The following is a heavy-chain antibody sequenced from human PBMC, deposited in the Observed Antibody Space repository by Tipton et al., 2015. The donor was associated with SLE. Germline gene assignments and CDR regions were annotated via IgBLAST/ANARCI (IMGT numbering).Heavy chain of an antibody. V-gene: IGHV3-15*01. Sequence: SLRLSCAASGFTFSNACTSGVRQAPGKGMERVGRIKSKTDGGTRDYAPPVKGRFTISRDDSKNTLYMQMNSLKTEDTAVYYCTRRGYFDWCSALWAPATLVTVSS. CDR2: IKSKTDGGTR. CDR1: GFTFSNAC. J-gene: IGHJ2*01. D-gene: IGHD3-9*01. CDR3: TRRGYFDWCSAL.